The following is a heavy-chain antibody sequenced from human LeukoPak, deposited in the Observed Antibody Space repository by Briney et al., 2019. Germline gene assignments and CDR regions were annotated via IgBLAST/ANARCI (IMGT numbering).Heavy chain of an antibody. CDR2: INRRGST. J-gene: IGHJ4*02. CDR1: GGSFSGFY. Sequence: SETLSLTCDVYGGSFSGFYWSCIRQPPGKGLEWIGEINRRGSTNYNPSLKSRVTISVDTSKNQFSLKLSSVTAADTAVYYCARGGRIVRDTGNLDYWGQGTLVTVSS. CDR3: ARGGRIVRDTGNLDY. D-gene: IGHD1-26*01. V-gene: IGHV4-34*01.